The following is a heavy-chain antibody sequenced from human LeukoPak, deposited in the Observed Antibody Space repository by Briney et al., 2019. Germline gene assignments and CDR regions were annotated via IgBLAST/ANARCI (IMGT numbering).Heavy chain of an antibody. Sequence: PSETLSLTCAVSGGSISSSYWWSWVRQPPGKGLEWIGEVYHSGSTNYSLSLKSRVTLSVDKSKNQFSLRLSSVTAADTAVYYCARRDIVTKIDAFDVWGQGTMVTVSS. D-gene: IGHD5-12*01. J-gene: IGHJ3*01. CDR1: GGSISSSYW. CDR3: ARRDIVTKIDAFDV. CDR2: VYHSGST. V-gene: IGHV4-4*02.